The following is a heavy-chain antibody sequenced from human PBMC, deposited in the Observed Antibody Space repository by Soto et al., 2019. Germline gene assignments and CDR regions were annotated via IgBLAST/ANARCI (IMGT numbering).Heavy chain of an antibody. D-gene: IGHD4-17*01. Sequence: QITLKESGPTLVKPTQTLTLTCTFSGFSLSTSGVGVGWIRQPPGKALEWLAVIYWDDYKHYSPSLKSRLTITKDTSKNQVVLPMTNIDPVDTATYYCAHKGYGDYPLDYWGQGTLLTVSS. CDR3: AHKGYGDYPLDY. J-gene: IGHJ4*02. CDR1: GFSLSTSGVG. CDR2: IYWDDYK. V-gene: IGHV2-5*02.